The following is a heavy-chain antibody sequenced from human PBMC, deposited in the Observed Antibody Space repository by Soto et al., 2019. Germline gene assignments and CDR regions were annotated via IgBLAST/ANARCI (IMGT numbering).Heavy chain of an antibody. CDR1: GFTFIRNR. Sequence: GGSLRLSCAASGFTFIRNRTNWVRQAPGKGLEWVSYISSRGSTIYYADSVKGRFTISRDNAENSLYLQMNSLRAEDTAVYFCVRDTTSAGPGGNDYWGQGTLVTVSS. CDR3: VRDTTSAGPGGNDY. V-gene: IGHV3-48*01. CDR2: ISSRGSTI. J-gene: IGHJ4*02. D-gene: IGHD6-13*01.